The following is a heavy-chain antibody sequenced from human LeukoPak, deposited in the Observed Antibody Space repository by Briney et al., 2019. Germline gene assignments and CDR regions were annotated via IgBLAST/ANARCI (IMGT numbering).Heavy chain of an antibody. CDR1: GFTVSSNY. V-gene: IGHV3-7*01. Sequence: GGSLRLSCAASGFTVSSNYMGWARQAPGKGLEWVGNIKPDGSERNYVDSVKGRFTISRDNAKKSLYLQMSSLRAEDTAVYYCARDWGAYYHFFDYWGQGTLVTVSS. CDR3: ARDWGAYYHFFDY. D-gene: IGHD3-22*01. CDR2: IKPDGSER. J-gene: IGHJ4*02.